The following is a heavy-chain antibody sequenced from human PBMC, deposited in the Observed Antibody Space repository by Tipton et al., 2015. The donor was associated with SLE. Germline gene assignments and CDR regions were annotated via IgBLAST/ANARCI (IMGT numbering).Heavy chain of an antibody. D-gene: IGHD3-10*01. CDR3: AGNSGDGGHY. CDR1: GGSTSSSSYY. Sequence: LRLSCTVSGGSTSSSSYYWGWIRQPPGKGLEWIGSIYYSGSTYYNPSLKSRVTISVDTSKNQFSLKLSSVTAADTAVYYCAGNSGDGGHYWGQGTLVTVSS. CDR2: IYYSGST. J-gene: IGHJ4*02. V-gene: IGHV4-39*07.